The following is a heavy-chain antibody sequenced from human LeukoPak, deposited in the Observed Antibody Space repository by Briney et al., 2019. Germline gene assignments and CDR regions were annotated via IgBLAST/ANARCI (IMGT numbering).Heavy chain of an antibody. Sequence: PGGSLRLSCAASGFTVSSNYVSWVRQAPGTGLEWLSVIYSGDNTYYADSVKGRFTISRDNSKNTVYLQMNSLRAEDTAVYYCARHSYDHSGFSWGQGTLVTVSS. CDR3: ARHSYDHSGFS. J-gene: IGHJ5*02. CDR2: IYSGDNT. CDR1: GFTVSSNY. D-gene: IGHD6-25*01. V-gene: IGHV3-53*01.